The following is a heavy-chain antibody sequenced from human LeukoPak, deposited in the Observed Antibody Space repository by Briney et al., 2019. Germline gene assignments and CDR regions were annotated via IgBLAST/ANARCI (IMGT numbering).Heavy chain of an antibody. Sequence: SETLSLTRAVSGVSISSTTWWSWVRQPPGKGLEWIGEISHSGNTNYNPSLESRVTMFVDNSKNQFSLQLTSVTAADTAVYFCARVTGTTPFDCWGQGTLVTVSS. V-gene: IGHV4-4*02. D-gene: IGHD1-1*01. CDR1: GVSISSTTW. J-gene: IGHJ4*02. CDR2: ISHSGNT. CDR3: ARVTGTTPFDC.